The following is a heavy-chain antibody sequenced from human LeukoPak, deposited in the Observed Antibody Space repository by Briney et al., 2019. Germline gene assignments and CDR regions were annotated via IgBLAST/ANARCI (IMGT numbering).Heavy chain of an antibody. Sequence: GESLKISCKGSGSSFTSCWISWVRQMPGKGLEWMGRIDPSDSYTNYSPSFQGHVTISADKSISTAYLQWTTLKASDTAIYYCARVDYLPAGGMKWFDPWGQGTLVTVSS. D-gene: IGHD4-11*01. CDR2: IDPSDSYT. CDR3: ARVDYLPAGGMKWFDP. J-gene: IGHJ5*02. V-gene: IGHV5-10-1*01. CDR1: GSSFTSCW.